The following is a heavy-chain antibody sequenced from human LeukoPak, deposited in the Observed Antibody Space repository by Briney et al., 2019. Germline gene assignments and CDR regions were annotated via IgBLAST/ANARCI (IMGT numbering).Heavy chain of an antibody. V-gene: IGHV3-23*01. CDR3: AINLLGYCSSTSCPSPFDP. CDR2: ISGSGGST. J-gene: IGHJ5*02. Sequence: GGSLRLSCTASGFTFTSFAMSWVRQAPGKGLEWVSAISGSGGSTYYADSVKGRFTISRDNSKNTLYLQMNSLRAEDTAVYYCAINLLGYCSSTSCPSPFDPWGQGTLVTVSS. CDR1: GFTFTSFA. D-gene: IGHD2-2*01.